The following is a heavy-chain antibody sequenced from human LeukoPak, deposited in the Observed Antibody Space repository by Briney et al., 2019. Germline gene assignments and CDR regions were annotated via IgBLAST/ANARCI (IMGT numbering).Heavy chain of an antibody. D-gene: IGHD3-10*01. V-gene: IGHV4-30-2*01. CDR2: IYHSGST. CDR1: GGSISSGGHS. Sequence: SETLSLTCAVSGGSISSGGHSWSWIRQPPGKGLEWIGYIYHSGSTYYNPSLKSRVTISVDRSKNQFSLKLSSVTAADTAVYYCARGPYYYGSGSNNWFDPWGQGTLVTVSS. CDR3: ARGPYYYGSGSNNWFDP. J-gene: IGHJ5*02.